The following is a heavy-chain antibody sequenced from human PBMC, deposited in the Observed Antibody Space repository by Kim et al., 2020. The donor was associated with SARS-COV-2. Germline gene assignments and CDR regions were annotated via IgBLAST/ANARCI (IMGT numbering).Heavy chain of an antibody. CDR3: AKANFESGSYPGAFDL. Sequence: GGSLRLSCTAAGFPFDDFAMHWVRQLPGKGLEWVSGISWNSPPPAYGDSVKGRFTISRDNSKASLYLQMDSLRPEDTALYLCAKANFESGSYPGAFDLWGQGTMVTVSS. D-gene: IGHD1-26*01. J-gene: IGHJ3*01. V-gene: IGHV3-9*01. CDR1: GFPFDDFA. CDR2: ISWNSPPP.